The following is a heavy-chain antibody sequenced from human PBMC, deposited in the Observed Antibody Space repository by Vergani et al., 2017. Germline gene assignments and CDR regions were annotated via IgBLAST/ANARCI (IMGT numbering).Heavy chain of an antibody. V-gene: IGHV3-21*04. CDR1: GFTFSSYS. Sequence: EVQLVESGGGLVKRGGSLRLSCAASGFTFSSYSMNWVRQAPGKGLEWVSSISSSSSYIHYSDSLKGRFTISRDNSKNTLYLQMNSLRAEDTAVYYCAKDSQEQLVRFWRNSVLMAWGIDYWGQGTLVTVSS. CDR3: AKDSQEQLVRFWRNSVLMAWGIDY. D-gene: IGHD6-6*01. J-gene: IGHJ4*02. CDR2: ISSSSSYI.